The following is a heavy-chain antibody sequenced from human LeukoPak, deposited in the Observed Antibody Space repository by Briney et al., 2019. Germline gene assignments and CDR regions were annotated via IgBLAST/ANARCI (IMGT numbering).Heavy chain of an antibody. V-gene: IGHV3-9*01. J-gene: IGHJ6*02. D-gene: IGHD3-22*01. CDR2: ISWNSGTI. CDR1: GFTFDNYA. Sequence: PGGSLRLSCAASGFTFDNYAMNWVRQVPGKGLEWISLISWNSGTIGYADSVKGRFTISRDNANNFLYLQMNSLRAEDTALYYCARDKYYYDVSGYYPTYGMDVWGQGTTVTVSS. CDR3: ARDKYYYDVSGYYPTYGMDV.